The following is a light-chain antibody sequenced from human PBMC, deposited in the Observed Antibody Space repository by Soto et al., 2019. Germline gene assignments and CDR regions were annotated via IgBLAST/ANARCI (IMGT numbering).Light chain of an antibody. J-gene: IGLJ2*01. CDR1: SSDFGGYNY. CDR3: SSYTSSSTPVV. CDR2: DVS. Sequence: QSVLTQPASVSGSPGQSITISCTGTSSDFGGYNYVSWYQQHPGKAPKLMIYDVSNRPSGVSNRFSGSKSGNTASLTISGLQAEDEVDYYCSSYTSSSTPVVFGGGTKVTVL. V-gene: IGLV2-14*01.